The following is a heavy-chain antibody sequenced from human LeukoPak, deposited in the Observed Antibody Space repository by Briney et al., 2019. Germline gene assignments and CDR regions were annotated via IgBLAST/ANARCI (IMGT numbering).Heavy chain of an antibody. Sequence: SETLSLTCAVYGGSFSGYYRSWIRQPPGKGLEWIGEINHSGSTNYNPSLKSRVTISVDTSKNQFSLKLSSVTAADTAVYYCARGFLRSGYFDYWGQGTLVTVSS. CDR3: ARGFLRSGYFDY. CDR1: GGSFSGYY. D-gene: IGHD3-3*01. V-gene: IGHV4-34*01. CDR2: INHSGST. J-gene: IGHJ4*02.